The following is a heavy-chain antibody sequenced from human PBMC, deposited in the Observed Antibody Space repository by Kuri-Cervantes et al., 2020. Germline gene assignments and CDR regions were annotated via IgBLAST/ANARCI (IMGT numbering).Heavy chain of an antibody. CDR2: INPNSGGT. J-gene: IGHJ6*02. Sequence: ASVMVSCKASGNTFTGYYMPWGRQAPGQGLEWMGWINPNSGGTNYAQKVQGRVNMTRDTSISTAYMELSSLRSEDTAVYYCASPIRTGGYSGSYFSADYYYYYGMDVWGQGTTVTVSS. D-gene: IGHD1-26*01. V-gene: IGHV1-2*02. CDR1: GNTFTGYY. CDR3: ASPIRTGGYSGSYFSADYYYYYGMDV.